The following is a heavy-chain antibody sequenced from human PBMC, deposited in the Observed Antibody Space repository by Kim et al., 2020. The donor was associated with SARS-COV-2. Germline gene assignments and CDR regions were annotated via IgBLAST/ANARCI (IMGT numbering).Heavy chain of an antibody. D-gene: IGHD1-26*01. V-gene: IGHV4-59*12. CDR1: GGSITNYY. Sequence: SETLSLTCTVSGGSITNYYYNWIRQPPGKELEWMGYIIYSGTTNYNPSLKSRVTISVDTSKNQFSLKLTSVTAADTAVYYCARVGTNHHVQVWGQGTLVT. CDR3: ARVGTNHHVQV. CDR2: IIYSGTT. J-gene: IGHJ4*02.